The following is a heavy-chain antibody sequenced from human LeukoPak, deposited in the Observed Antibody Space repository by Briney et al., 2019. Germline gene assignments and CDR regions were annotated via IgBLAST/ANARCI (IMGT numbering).Heavy chain of an antibody. CDR2: ISSDGSDK. V-gene: IGHV3-30*18. Sequence: GKSLRLSCAASGFTFSSYGMHWVRQAPGKGLEWVAVISSDGSDKYYADSVKGRFTISRDNSKNTMYLQMNSLRAEDTAVYYCAKDPLTMVRGVDAFDIWGQGTMVTVSS. D-gene: IGHD3-10*01. CDR1: GFTFSSYG. CDR3: AKDPLTMVRGVDAFDI. J-gene: IGHJ3*02.